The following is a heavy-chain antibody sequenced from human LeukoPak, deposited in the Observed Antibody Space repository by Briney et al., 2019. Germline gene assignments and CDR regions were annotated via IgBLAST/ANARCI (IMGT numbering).Heavy chain of an antibody. V-gene: IGHV3-23*01. CDR3: AKVGPSLTYSSSWYSFDY. CDR1: GGSFSGYY. J-gene: IGHJ4*02. Sequence: ETLSLTCAVYGGSFSGYYWSWIRQAPGKGLEWVSAISGSGGSTYYADSVKGRFTISRDNSKNTLYLQMNSLRAEDTAVYYCAKVGPSLTYSSSWYSFDYWGQGTLVTVSS. CDR2: ISGSGGST. D-gene: IGHD6-13*01.